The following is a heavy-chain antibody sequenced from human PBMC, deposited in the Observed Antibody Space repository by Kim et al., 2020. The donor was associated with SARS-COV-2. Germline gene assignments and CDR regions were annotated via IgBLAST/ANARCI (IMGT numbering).Heavy chain of an antibody. D-gene: IGHD3-22*01. J-gene: IGHJ4*02. CDR3: TTGPIWYYDSSGYYY. Sequence: GGSLRLSCAASGFTFSNAWMSWVRQAPGKGLEWVGRIKSKTDGGTTDYAAPVKGRFTISRDDSKNTLYLQMNSLKTEDTAVYYCTTGPIWYYDSSGYYYWSQGTLVTVSS. CDR1: GFTFSNAW. V-gene: IGHV3-15*01. CDR2: IKSKTDGGTT.